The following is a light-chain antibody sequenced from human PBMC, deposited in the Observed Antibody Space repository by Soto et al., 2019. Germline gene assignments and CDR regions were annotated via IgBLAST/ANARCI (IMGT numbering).Light chain of an antibody. J-gene: IGKJ2*01. CDR3: QHYFNWPYT. CDR2: GAS. V-gene: IGKV3-15*01. CDR1: QSVTSN. Sequence: PGERATLSCRASQSVTSNLAWYQQKPGRAPRLLIYGASTRATGIPARFSGSGSGTEFTLTISNLQSEDFALYYCQHYFNWPYTFGQGTKVDIK.